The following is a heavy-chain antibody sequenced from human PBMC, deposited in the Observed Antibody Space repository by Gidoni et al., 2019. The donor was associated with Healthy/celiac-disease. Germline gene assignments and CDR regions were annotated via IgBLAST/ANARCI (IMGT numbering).Heavy chain of an antibody. D-gene: IGHD6-19*01. CDR2: SGGT. CDR3: ARFDVAGGFDY. J-gene: IGHJ4*02. V-gene: IGHV1-2*02. Sequence: SGGTNYAQKFQGRVTMTRDTSISTAYMELSRLRSDDTAVYYCARFDVAGGFDYWGQGTLVTVSS.